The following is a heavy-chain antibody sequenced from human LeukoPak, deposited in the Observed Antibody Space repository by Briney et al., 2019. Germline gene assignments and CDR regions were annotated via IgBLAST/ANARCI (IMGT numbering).Heavy chain of an antibody. CDR2: IYYSGST. J-gene: IGHJ4*02. Sequence: SETLSLSCTVSGGSIRNYYWSWIRQPPGKGLEWIGYIYYSGSTNYNPSLKSRVTISVDTSKNQFSLKLSSVTAADTAVYYCASGYGSSGRFDYWGQGTLVTVSS. D-gene: IGHD3-10*01. CDR1: GGSIRNYY. V-gene: IGHV4-59*01. CDR3: ASGYGSSGRFDY.